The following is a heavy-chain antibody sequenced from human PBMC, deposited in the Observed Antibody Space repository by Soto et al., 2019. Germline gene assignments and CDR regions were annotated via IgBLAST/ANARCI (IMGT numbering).Heavy chain of an antibody. CDR2: ISRSGSTI. V-gene: IGHV3-23*01. J-gene: IGHJ4*02. CDR3: XKVLYYYDSSVYYYFDY. D-gene: IGHD3-22*01. CDR1: GFTFRSYA. Sequence: PGGSLRLSCAASGFTFRSYAVSWVRQAPGKGPEGISSISRSGSTIYYADSVKGRFTISRDNSKTTLYLQMSSLRAEDTAVYYCXKVLYYYDSSVYYYFDYWGQGTLVTVSS.